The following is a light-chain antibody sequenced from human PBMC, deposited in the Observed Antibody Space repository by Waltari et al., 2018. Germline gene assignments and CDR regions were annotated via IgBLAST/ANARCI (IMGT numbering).Light chain of an antibody. V-gene: IGLV4-69*01. CDR1: SGHSSNI. CDR3: QTGGHGTWV. Sequence: QLVLTQSPSASASLGASVKLTCTLSSGHSSNIIAWHQQQPEKGPRYLMKVNSDASHSKGDEIPVRFSGSSSGAERYLTISSLQSEDEADYYCQTGGHGTWVVGGGTKLTVL. J-gene: IGLJ3*02. CDR2: VNSDASH.